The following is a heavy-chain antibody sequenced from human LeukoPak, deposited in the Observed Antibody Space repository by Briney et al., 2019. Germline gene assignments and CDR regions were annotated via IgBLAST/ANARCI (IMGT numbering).Heavy chain of an antibody. Sequence: GASVKVSCKASGYTFTGYYMHWVRQAPGQGLEWMGWINPNSGGTNYAQKFQGRVTMTRDTSISTAYMELSRLRSDDTAVYYCAKDHTEDDTGTIPSYYMDVWGKGTTVTISS. D-gene: IGHD6-13*01. CDR3: AKDHTEDDTGTIPSYYMDV. V-gene: IGHV1-2*02. CDR1: GYTFTGYY. CDR2: INPNSGGT. J-gene: IGHJ6*03.